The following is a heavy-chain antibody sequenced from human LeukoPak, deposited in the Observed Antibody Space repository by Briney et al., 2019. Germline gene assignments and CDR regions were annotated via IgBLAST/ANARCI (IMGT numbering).Heavy chain of an antibody. CDR2: ISWNSGSE. J-gene: IGHJ4*02. CDR1: GFSFDDYA. CDR3: ARGPNSNWSGLDF. Sequence: GGSLRLSCAASGFSFDDYAMHWLRQAPGKGLQWVSGISWNSGSEGYADSVKGRFTVSRDNAKNTLYLQVNNLRAEDTAVYYCARGPNSNWSGLDFWGQGTLLTVSS. D-gene: IGHD6-6*01. V-gene: IGHV3-9*01.